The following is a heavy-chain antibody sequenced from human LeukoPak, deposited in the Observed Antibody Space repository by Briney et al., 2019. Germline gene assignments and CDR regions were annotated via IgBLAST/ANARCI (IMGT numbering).Heavy chain of an antibody. CDR2: IYPADSNT. D-gene: IGHD3-22*01. Sequence: GESLKISCKASGYSFSNYWIGWVRQLPGKGLEWMGIIYPADSNTLYSPSFQGHVTISADKSISTAYLQCSSLKASDTAMYYCARRYYHSSEFDPWGQGTLVTVSS. CDR3: ARRYYHSSEFDP. CDR1: GYSFSNYW. V-gene: IGHV5-51*01. J-gene: IGHJ5*02.